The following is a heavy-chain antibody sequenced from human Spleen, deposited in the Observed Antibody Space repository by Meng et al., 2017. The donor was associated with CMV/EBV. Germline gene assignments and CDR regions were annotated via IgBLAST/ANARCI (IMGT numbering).Heavy chain of an antibody. CDR1: FAFSSYT. D-gene: IGHD1-1*01. J-gene: IGHJ4*02. CDR3: VVPRGRRYKASGDFDY. V-gene: IGHV3-30*04. CDR2: ISYDESDI. Sequence: FAFSSYTIHWVRQAPGKGLEWVAVISYDESDISSADSVKGRFTISRDIAKHTLYLQMNNVRPEDTAVYYCVVPRGRRYKASGDFDYWGQGVLVTVSS.